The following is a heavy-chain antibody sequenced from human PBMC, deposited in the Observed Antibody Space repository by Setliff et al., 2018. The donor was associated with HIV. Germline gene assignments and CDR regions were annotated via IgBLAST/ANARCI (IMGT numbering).Heavy chain of an antibody. CDR1: GGSISSGAYY. Sequence: SETLSLTCTVSGGSISSGAYYWTWIRQHPGKGLEWIGYIYYSGNTHYNPSLKIRLTISVDTSKNRLSLKLSSVTAADAAVYYGAKAMSSSWYIDGFDIWGQGTVVTVSS. J-gene: IGHJ3*02. D-gene: IGHD6-13*01. CDR2: IYYSGNT. CDR3: AKAMSSSWYIDGFDI. V-gene: IGHV4-31*03.